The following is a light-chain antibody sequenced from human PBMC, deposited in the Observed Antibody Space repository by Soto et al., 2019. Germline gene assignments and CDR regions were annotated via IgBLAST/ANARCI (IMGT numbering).Light chain of an antibody. Sequence: DVQMTQSPSTLSASVGDRVTITCRASQSISSWLAWYQQKPGKAPMLLIYDASSLESGVPSRFSGSGSGTEFTLTISSLQPDDFATYCCQQYNSYSYTFGQGTKVEIK. CDR1: QSISSW. CDR3: QQYNSYSYT. J-gene: IGKJ1*01. V-gene: IGKV1-5*01. CDR2: DAS.